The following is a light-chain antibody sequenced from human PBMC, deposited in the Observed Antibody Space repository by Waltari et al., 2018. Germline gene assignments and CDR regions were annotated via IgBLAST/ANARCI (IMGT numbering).Light chain of an antibody. CDR1: QNVGRY. Sequence: VLTQSPATLSLSPGETVTLSCRASQNVGRYLAWYQQKAGRAPRLLIYDASSRATGIPVRVSGSGSGTDFTLTITTLESEDFAVYYCQQRRAFGQGTKLEI. CDR3: QQRRA. V-gene: IGKV3-11*01. J-gene: IGKJ2*01. CDR2: DAS.